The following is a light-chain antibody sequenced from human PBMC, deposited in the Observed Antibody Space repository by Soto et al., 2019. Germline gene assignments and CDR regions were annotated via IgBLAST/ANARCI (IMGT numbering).Light chain of an antibody. V-gene: IGKV3-15*01. J-gene: IGKJ1*01. CDR3: QQYNNWPTWT. CDR2: GAS. CDR1: QSVSSN. Sequence: EIVMTQSPATLSVSPGERATLSCGASQSVSSNLAWYQQKPGQAPRLLIYGASTRATGIPARFSGSGSGTEFTLTISSLQSEDFAVYYCQQYNNWPTWTFGQGTKV.